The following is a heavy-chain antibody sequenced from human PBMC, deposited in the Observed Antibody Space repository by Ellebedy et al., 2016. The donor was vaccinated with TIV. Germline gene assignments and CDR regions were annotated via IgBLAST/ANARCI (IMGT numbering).Heavy chain of an antibody. D-gene: IGHD3-3*01. CDR1: GDSISSSRYY. Sequence: MPSETLSLTRTVSGDSISSSRYYWSWIRQPPGKGLEWIGYIYYSGSTYYNPSLKSRVTISVDTSKNQFSLKLSSVTAADTAVYYCARGRPDFWSGYEDAFDIWGQGTMVTVSS. CDR3: ARGRPDFWSGYEDAFDI. CDR2: IYYSGST. V-gene: IGHV4-30-4*01. J-gene: IGHJ3*02.